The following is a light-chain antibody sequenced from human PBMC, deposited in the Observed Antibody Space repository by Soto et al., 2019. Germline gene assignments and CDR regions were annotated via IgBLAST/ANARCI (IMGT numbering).Light chain of an antibody. Sequence: QPVLTQSPSASASLGASVKLTCTLSSGHSTYAIAWHQQQPEKGPRYLMKINGDGSHNKGDGIPDRFSGSTSGAERYLTISSLQSEDEADYYCQTWDTGIRVFGGGTKVTVL. CDR2: INGDGSH. J-gene: IGLJ3*02. CDR1: SGHSTYA. CDR3: QTWDTGIRV. V-gene: IGLV4-69*01.